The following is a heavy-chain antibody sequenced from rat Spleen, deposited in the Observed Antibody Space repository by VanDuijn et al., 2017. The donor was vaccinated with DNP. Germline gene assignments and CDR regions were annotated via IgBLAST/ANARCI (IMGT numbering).Heavy chain of an antibody. J-gene: IGHJ2*01. D-gene: IGHD1-11*01. CDR2: ISSGGST. V-gene: IGHV2S12*01. Sequence: QVQLKESGPGLVQPSQTLSLTCTVSGFSLTSYGVSWVRQPPGTGLDWIAAISSGGSTYYNSALKSRLSISRDTSKSQVLLKMNSLQTEDTAIYFCTRGGELAWGQGVMVTVSS. CDR1: GFSLTSYG. CDR3: TRGGELA.